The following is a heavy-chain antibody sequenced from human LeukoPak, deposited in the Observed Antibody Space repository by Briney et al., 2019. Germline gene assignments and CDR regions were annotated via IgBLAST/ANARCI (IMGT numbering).Heavy chain of an antibody. V-gene: IGHV4-39*07. CDR1: GGSIRSSYYY. Sequence: SETLSLTCTVSGGSIRSSYYYWGWIRQPPGKGLEWIGSIYDSGSTYYNPSLKSRVTISVDTSKNQFSLKLSSVTAADTAVYYCASHHGYGWDYWGQGTLVTVSS. CDR3: ASHHGYGWDY. J-gene: IGHJ4*02. D-gene: IGHD6-13*01. CDR2: IYDSGST.